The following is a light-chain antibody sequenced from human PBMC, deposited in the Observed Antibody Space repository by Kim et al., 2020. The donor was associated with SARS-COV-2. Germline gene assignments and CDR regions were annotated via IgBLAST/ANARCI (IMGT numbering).Light chain of an antibody. J-gene: IGKJ4*01. CDR1: ISTD. CDR3: QHFHSYPLT. V-gene: IGKV1-8*01. Sequence: ISTDLAWYQQQPGKAPRLLIYAASTLQIGVPSRFSGSGSGTDFTLTISSLQPEDFATYHYQHFHSYPLTFGGGTKVDIK. CDR2: AAS.